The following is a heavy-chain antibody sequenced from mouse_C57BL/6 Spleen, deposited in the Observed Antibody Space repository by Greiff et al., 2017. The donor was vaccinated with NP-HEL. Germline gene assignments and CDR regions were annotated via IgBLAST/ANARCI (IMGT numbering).Heavy chain of an antibody. CDR1: GFNIKDYY. Sequence: EVKLEESGAELVRPGASVKLSCTASGFNIKDYYMHWVKQRPEQGLEWIGRIDPEDGDTEYAPKFQGKATMTADTSSNTAYLQLSSLTSEDTAVYYCTNGNYSYYFDYWGQGTTLTVSS. J-gene: IGHJ2*01. CDR3: TNGNYSYYFDY. V-gene: IGHV14-1*01. CDR2: IDPEDGDT. D-gene: IGHD2-1*01.